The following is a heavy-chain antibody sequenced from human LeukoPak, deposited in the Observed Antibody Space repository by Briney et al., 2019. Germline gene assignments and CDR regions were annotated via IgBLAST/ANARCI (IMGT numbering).Heavy chain of an antibody. CDR2: INPNPNSGAT. CDR1: AYTFTSHY. V-gene: IGHV1-2*02. J-gene: IGHJ4*02. Sequence: ASVKVSCKASAYTFTSHYIHWMRQAPGQGLEWMGWINPNPNSGATTYAQHFQGRVTMTRDTSISTAYMELSRLRSDDTAVYYCARDYDSGNDYWGQGTLVTVSS. D-gene: IGHD3-3*01. CDR3: ARDYDSGNDY.